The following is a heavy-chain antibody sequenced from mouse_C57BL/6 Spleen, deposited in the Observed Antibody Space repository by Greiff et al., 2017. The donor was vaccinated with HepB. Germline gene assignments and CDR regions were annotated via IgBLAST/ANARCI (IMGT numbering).Heavy chain of an antibody. CDR2: INPNNGGT. CDR1: GYTFTDYY. D-gene: IGHD2-2*01. J-gene: IGHJ2*01. Sequence: EVQLQQSGPELVKPGASVKISCKASGYTFTDYYMNWVKQSHGKSLEWIGDINPNNGGTSYNQKFKGKATLTVDKSSSTAYMELRSLTSEDSAVYYCARRVYYGYDEGFDYWGQGTTLTVSS. V-gene: IGHV1-26*01. CDR3: ARRVYYGYDEGFDY.